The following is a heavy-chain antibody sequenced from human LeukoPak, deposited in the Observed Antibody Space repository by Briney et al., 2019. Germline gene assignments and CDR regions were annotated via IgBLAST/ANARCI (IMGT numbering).Heavy chain of an antibody. J-gene: IGHJ4*02. CDR3: AKSEQVGAPDYFDY. CDR1: GFTFSYA. D-gene: IGHD1-26*01. Sequence: GGSLRLSCAASGFTFSYAMSWVRQAPGKGLEWVSAISGSGGSTYYADSVEGRFTISRDNSKNTLYLQMNSLRAEDTAVYYCAKSEQVGAPDYFDYWGQGTLVTVSS. V-gene: IGHV3-23*01. CDR2: ISGSGGST.